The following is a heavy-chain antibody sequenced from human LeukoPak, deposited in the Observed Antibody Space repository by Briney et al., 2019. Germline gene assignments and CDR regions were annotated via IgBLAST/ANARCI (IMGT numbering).Heavy chain of an antibody. CDR2: ISSSGSTI. CDR3: ARATWDPIYYYYMDV. J-gene: IGHJ6*03. CDR1: GFTFSSYE. Sequence: GGSLRLSCAASGFTFSSYEMNWVRQAPGKGLEWVSYISSSGSTIYYADSVKGRFTISRDNAKNSLYLQMNSLRAEDTAVYFCARATWDPIYYYYMDVWGSGTTVTISS. D-gene: IGHD1-26*01. V-gene: IGHV3-48*03.